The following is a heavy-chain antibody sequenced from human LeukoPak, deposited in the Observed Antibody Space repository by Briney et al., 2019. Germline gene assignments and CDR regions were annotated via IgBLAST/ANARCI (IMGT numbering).Heavy chain of an antibody. CDR2: VWYDGSNK. CDR1: GFTFSSYG. CDR3: AKVQGLGDYYDSSGLDY. D-gene: IGHD3-22*01. J-gene: IGHJ4*02. V-gene: IGHV3-33*06. Sequence: PGGSLRLSCAASGFTFSSYGMHWVRQAPGKGLEWVAVVWYDGSNKYYADSVKGRFTISRDNSKNTLYLQMNSLRADDTAVYYCAKVQGLGDYYDSSGLDYWGQGTLVTVSS.